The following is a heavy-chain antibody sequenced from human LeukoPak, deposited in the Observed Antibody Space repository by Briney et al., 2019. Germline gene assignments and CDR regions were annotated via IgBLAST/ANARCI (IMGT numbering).Heavy chain of an antibody. CDR3: AKYCSGGSCYSPSFDY. V-gene: IGHV3-23*01. CDR1: GFTFSSYA. CDR2: ISGSGGST. D-gene: IGHD2-15*01. J-gene: IGHJ4*02. Sequence: GGSLRLSCAASGFTFSSYAMSWVRQAPVKGLEWVSAISGSGGSTYYADSVKGRFTISRDNSKNTLYLQMNSLRAEDTAVYYCAKYCSGGSCYSPSFDYWGQGTLVTVSS.